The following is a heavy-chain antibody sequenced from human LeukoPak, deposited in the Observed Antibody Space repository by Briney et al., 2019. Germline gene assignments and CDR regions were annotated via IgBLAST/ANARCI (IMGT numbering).Heavy chain of an antibody. V-gene: IGHV3-7*03. CDR3: ARGGGLDV. CDR2: INHNGNVN. CDR1: KFAFSSYA. J-gene: IGHJ6*02. Sequence: GGSLRLSCAASKFAFSSYAMSWVRQAPGKGLEWVASINHNGNVNYYVDSVKGRFTISRDNAKNSLYLQMSNLRAEDTAVYFCARGGGLDVWGQGATVTVSS. D-gene: IGHD3-16*01.